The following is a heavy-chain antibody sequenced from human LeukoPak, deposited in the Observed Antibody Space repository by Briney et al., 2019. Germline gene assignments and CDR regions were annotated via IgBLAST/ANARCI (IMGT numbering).Heavy chain of an antibody. J-gene: IGHJ1*01. V-gene: IGHV3-74*01. Sequence: GGSLRLSCAASGFTFSSYWMHWVRQAPGKGLVWVSRINSDGSSTSYADSVKGRFTISRDNAKNTLYLQMNSLRAEDTAVYYCARWGAYCSGGSCSFQHWGQGTLVTVSS. D-gene: IGHD2-15*01. CDR2: INSDGSST. CDR3: ARWGAYCSGGSCSFQH. CDR1: GFTFSSYW.